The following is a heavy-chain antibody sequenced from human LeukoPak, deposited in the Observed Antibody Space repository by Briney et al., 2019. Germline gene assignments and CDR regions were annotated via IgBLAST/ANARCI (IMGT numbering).Heavy chain of an antibody. D-gene: IGHD5-18*01. V-gene: IGHV4-34*01. CDR2: INHSGST. CDR1: GGSFSGYY. J-gene: IGHJ4*02. CDR3: ARVSGYSYGSGDY. Sequence: PSETLSLTCAVYGGSFSGYYWSWIRQPPGKVLEWIGEINHSGSTNYNPSLKSRVTISVDTSKNQFSLKLSSVTAADTAVYYCARVSGYSYGSGDYWGQGTLVTVSS.